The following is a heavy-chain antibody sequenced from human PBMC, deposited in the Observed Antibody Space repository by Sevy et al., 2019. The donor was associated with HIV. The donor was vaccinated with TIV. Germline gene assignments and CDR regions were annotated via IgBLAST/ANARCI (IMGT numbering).Heavy chain of an antibody. Sequence: GVSLRLSCAASGFTFSAHAMHWVRQGPGKGLEWVALLSYDGSTKYYADSVKGRFTISRDKSKNTLYLQMDSLRTEDTAVYYCAREGGYSINWSPFYWGQGTLVTVSS. J-gene: IGHJ4*02. CDR1: GFTFSAHA. CDR2: LSYDGSTK. V-gene: IGHV3-30-3*01. D-gene: IGHD1-20*01. CDR3: AREGGYSINWSPFY.